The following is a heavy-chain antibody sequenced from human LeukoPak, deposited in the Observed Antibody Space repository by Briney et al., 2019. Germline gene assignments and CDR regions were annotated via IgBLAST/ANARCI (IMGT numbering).Heavy chain of an antibody. CDR2: IYYSGST. Sequence: SETLSLTCTVSGGSISSSSYYWGWIRQPPGKGLEWIGSIYYSGSTYYNPSLKSRVTISVDTPKNQFSLKLSSVTAADTAVYYCAREGYSGYEDSGESRFDYWGQGTLVTVSS. CDR1: GGSISSSSYY. V-gene: IGHV4-39*07. J-gene: IGHJ4*02. CDR3: AREGYSGYEDSGESRFDY. D-gene: IGHD5-12*01.